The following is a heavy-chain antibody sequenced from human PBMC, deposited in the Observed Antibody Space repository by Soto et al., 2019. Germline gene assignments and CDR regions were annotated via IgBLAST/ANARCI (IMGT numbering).Heavy chain of an antibody. CDR2: IYYSGST. V-gene: IGHV4-39*01. CDR1: GGSISSSSYY. D-gene: IGHD3-10*01. J-gene: IGHJ4*02. Sequence: PSETLSLTCTVSGGSISSSSYYWGWIRQPPGKGLEWIGSIYYSGSTYYNPSLKSRVTISVDTSKNRFSLKLSSVTAADTAVYYCARHYGSGSYMGVLIDYWGQGTLVTVS. CDR3: ARHYGSGSYMGVLIDY.